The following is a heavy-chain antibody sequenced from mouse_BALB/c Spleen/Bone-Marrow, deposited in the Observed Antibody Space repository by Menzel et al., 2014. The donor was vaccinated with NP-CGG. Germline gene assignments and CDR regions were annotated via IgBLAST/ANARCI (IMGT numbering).Heavy chain of an antibody. D-gene: IGHD2-10*01. CDR1: GFSLTSYG. CDR3: AISYFGNYKYYSDF. J-gene: IGHJ2*01. V-gene: IGHV2-9*02. CDR2: IWAGGST. Sequence: QVQLKESGPGLVAPSQSLSIPCTVSGFSLTSYGVHWVRQPPGKGLEWLGIIWAGGSTNYNSALMSRLSISKDNSKSQVFLKMNSLQSDDTAMYYCAISYFGNYKYYSDFWGQGTTLTVSS.